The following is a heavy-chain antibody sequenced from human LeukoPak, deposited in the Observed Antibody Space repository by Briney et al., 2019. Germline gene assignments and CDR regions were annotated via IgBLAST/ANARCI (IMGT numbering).Heavy chain of an antibody. CDR3: ARSRTAMVKVWFDP. CDR1: GGSISSYY. D-gene: IGHD5-18*01. J-gene: IGHJ5*02. V-gene: IGHV4-59*08. CDR2: IYYSGST. Sequence: SETLSLTCTVSGGSISSYYWSWIRQPPGKGLEWIGYIYYSGSTNYNPSLKSRVTISVDTSKNQFSLKLSSVTAADTAVYYCARSRTAMVKVWFDPWGQGTLVTVSS.